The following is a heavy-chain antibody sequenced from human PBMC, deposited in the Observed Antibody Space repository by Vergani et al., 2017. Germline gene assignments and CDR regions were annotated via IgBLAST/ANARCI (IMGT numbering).Heavy chain of an antibody. Sequence: EVQLVESGGGLVKPGGSLRLSCAASGFTFSNAWMSWVRQAPGKGLEWVGRIKSKTDGGTTDFAAPVKGRFTISRDDSKNTLYLQMNSLKTEDTAVYYCARGPPQTRGTSAWDYYYGMDVWGQGTTVTVSS. CDR3: ARGPPQTRGTSAWDYYYGMDV. V-gene: IGHV3-15*01. CDR2: IKSKTDGGTT. D-gene: IGHD1-7*01. CDR1: GFTFSNAW. J-gene: IGHJ6*02.